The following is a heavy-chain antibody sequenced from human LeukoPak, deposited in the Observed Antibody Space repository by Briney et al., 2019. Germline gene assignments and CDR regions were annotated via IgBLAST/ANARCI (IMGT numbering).Heavy chain of an antibody. CDR1: GFTFSSYG. J-gene: IGHJ4*02. CDR2: IQYDGSNK. V-gene: IGHV3-30*02. Sequence: PGGSLRLSCAASGFTFSSYGMHWVRQAPGKGLEWVAFIQYDGSNKYYADSVKGRFTISRDNSKNTLYLQMNSLRAEDTAVYYCARDINYYDSSGYYKDYWGQGTLVTVSS. CDR3: ARDINYYDSSGYYKDY. D-gene: IGHD3-22*01.